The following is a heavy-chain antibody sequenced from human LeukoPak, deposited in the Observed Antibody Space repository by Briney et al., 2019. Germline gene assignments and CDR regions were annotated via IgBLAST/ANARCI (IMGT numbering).Heavy chain of an antibody. Sequence: PGGSLRLSCAASGFTFSSYSMNWVRQAPGKGLEWVSSISSSSSYIYYADSVKGRFTISRDNAKNSLYLQMNSLRAEDTAVYCCARGPRAHYYDSSGYYRNWFDPWGQGTLVTVSS. D-gene: IGHD3-22*01. CDR2: ISSSSSYI. CDR3: ARGPRAHYYDSSGYYRNWFDP. V-gene: IGHV3-21*01. J-gene: IGHJ5*02. CDR1: GFTFSSYS.